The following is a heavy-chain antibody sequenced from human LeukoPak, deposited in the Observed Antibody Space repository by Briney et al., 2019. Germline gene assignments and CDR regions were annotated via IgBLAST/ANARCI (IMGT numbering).Heavy chain of an antibody. D-gene: IGHD6-13*01. CDR3: ARHDFIVAALGY. Sequence: GGSLRLSCAASGFTFSSYSMNWVRQAPGKWLEWVSYIISSSSTIYYADSVKGRFTISRDNAKNSLCLQMNSLRDEDTAVYYCARHDFIVAALGYWGQGTLVTVSS. J-gene: IGHJ4*02. V-gene: IGHV3-48*02. CDR1: GFTFSSYS. CDR2: IISSSSTI.